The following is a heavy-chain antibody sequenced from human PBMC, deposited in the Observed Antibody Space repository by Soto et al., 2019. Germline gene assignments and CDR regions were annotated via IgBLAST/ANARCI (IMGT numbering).Heavy chain of an antibody. V-gene: IGHV3-30*18. CDR3: AKDTPKQYYDFWSGPAMDV. J-gene: IGHJ6*02. D-gene: IGHD3-3*01. CDR2: ISYDGSNK. CDR1: GFTFSSYG. Sequence: GGSLRLSCAASGFTFSSYGMHWVRQAPGKGLEWVAVISYDGSNKYYADSVKGRFTISRDNSKNTLYLQMNSLRAEDTAVYYCAKDTPKQYYDFWSGPAMDVWGQGTTVTVSS.